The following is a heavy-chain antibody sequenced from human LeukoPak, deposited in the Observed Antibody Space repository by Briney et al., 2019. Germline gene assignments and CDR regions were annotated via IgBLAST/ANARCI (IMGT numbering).Heavy chain of an antibody. V-gene: IGHV3-66*01. CDR1: GFTVSSNY. CDR3: ARGGEGATAHDAFDI. J-gene: IGHJ3*02. D-gene: IGHD1-26*01. Sequence: GGSLRLSCAASGFTVSSNYMSWVRQAPGKGLEWVSVIYSGGSTYYADSVKGGFTISRDNSKNTLYLQMNSLRAEDTAVYYCARGGEGATAHDAFDIWGQGTMVTVSS. CDR2: IYSGGST.